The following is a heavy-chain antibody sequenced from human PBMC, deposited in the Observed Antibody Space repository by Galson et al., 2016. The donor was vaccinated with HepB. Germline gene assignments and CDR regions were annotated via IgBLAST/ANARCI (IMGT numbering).Heavy chain of an antibody. CDR1: GYTFTSYD. CDR2: MDPNSGNT. V-gene: IGHV1-8*01. J-gene: IGHJ4*02. Sequence: SVKVSCKASGYTFTSYDINWVRQATGQGLEWMGWMDPNSGNTDYAQKFQGRVTMTRDTSISTAYMELSSLRSEDTAVYYCARVSLPSRYCSGGSCYFYHWGQGTLVTVSS. D-gene: IGHD2-15*01. CDR3: ARVSLPSRYCSGGSCYFYH.